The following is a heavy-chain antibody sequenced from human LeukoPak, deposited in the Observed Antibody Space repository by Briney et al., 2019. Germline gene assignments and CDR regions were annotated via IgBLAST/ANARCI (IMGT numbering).Heavy chain of an antibody. V-gene: IGHV4-39*01. J-gene: IGHJ4*02. Sequence: SETLSLTCTVSGGSISSSSYYWGWIRQPPGKGLEWIGSIYYSGSTYYNPSLKSRVTISVDTSKNQFSLKLSSVTAADTAVYYCARRLAVTTGGFDYWGQGTLVTVSS. CDR2: IYYSGST. CDR3: ARRLAVTTGGFDY. CDR1: GGSISSSSYY. D-gene: IGHD4-17*01.